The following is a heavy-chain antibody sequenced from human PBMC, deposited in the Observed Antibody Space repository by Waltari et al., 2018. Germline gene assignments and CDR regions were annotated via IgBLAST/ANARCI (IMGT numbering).Heavy chain of an antibody. CDR2: INPNSGGT. CDR3: ARSRGHYYDSSGYRDAFDI. D-gene: IGHD3-22*01. V-gene: IGHV1-2*02. Sequence: LEWMGWINPNSGGTNYAQKFQGRVTMTRDTSISTAYMELSRLRSDDTAVYYCARSRGHYYDSSGYRDAFDIWGQGTMVTVSS. J-gene: IGHJ3*02.